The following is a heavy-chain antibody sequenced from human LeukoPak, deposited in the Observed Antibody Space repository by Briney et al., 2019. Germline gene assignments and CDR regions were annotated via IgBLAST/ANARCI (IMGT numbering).Heavy chain of an antibody. CDR1: GFTISSYW. CDR3: ARYCGSGSYAVDY. V-gene: IGHV3-74*01. Sequence: GGSLRLSCAASGFTISSYWMHWVRQAPGKGLVWVSRINSDGSSTIYADSVKGRFTISRDNAKNTLYLQMNSLRAEDTAVYYCARYCGSGSYAVDYWGQGTLVTVSS. J-gene: IGHJ4*02. CDR2: INSDGSST. D-gene: IGHD3-10*01.